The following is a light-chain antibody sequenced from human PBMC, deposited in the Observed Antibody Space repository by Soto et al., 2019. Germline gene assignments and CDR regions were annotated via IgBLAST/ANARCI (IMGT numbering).Light chain of an antibody. CDR2: DVS. CDR1: SSDVGGYNY. CDR3: SSYTSNSTLYV. V-gene: IGLV2-14*01. J-gene: IGLJ1*01. Sequence: QSVLTQPASVSGSPGQSIAISCTGTSSDVGGYNYVSWYQQHPGKGPKLMIYDVSNRPSGVSNRFSGSKSGSTASLTISGLQAEDEADYYCSSYTSNSTLYVFGTGTKLTVL.